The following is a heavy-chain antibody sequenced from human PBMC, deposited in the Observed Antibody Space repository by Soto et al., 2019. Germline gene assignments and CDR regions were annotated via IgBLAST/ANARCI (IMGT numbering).Heavy chain of an antibody. CDR2: ISYDGSNK. D-gene: IGHD6-19*01. Sequence: QVQLVESGGGVVQPGRSLRLSCAASGFTFSSYGMHWVRQAPGKGLEWVAVISYDGSNKYYADSVKGRLTISRDNSKNTLYLQMNSLRAEDTAVYYCAKDREQWLVLWDAFDIWGQGTMVTVSS. V-gene: IGHV3-30*18. CDR1: GFTFSSYG. CDR3: AKDREQWLVLWDAFDI. J-gene: IGHJ3*02.